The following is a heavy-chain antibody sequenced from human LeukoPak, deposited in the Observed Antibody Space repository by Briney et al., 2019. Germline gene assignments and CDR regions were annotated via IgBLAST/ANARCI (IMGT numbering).Heavy chain of an antibody. CDR1: GFTFSSYG. D-gene: IGHD5-12*01. J-gene: IGHJ4*02. Sequence: TGGSLRLSCAASGFTFSSYGMHWVRQAPGKGLEWVAVISYDGSNKYYADSVKGRFTISRDNSKNTLYLQMNSLRAEDTAVYYCAREILRRGYSGYVTDYWGQGTLVTVSS. CDR3: AREILRRGYSGYVTDY. CDR2: ISYDGSNK. V-gene: IGHV3-30*03.